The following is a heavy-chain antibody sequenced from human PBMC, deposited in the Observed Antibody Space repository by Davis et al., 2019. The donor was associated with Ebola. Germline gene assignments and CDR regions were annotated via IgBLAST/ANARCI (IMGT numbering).Heavy chain of an antibody. CDR2: IYTSGST. CDR1: GGSISSYY. J-gene: IGHJ4*02. V-gene: IGHV4-4*07. CDR3: GRGNDRYCSSTSCPRDFDY. Sequence: PSETLSLTCTVSGGSISSYYWSWIRQPAGKGLEWIGRIYTSGSTNYNPSLKSRVTMSVDTSKNQFSLKLSSVTAADTAVYYCGRGNDRYCSSTSCPRDFDYWGQGTLVTVSS. D-gene: IGHD2-2*01.